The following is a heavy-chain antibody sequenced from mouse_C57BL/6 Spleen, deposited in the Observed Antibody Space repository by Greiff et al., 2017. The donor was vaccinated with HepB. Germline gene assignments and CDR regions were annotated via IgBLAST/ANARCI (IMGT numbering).Heavy chain of an antibody. V-gene: IGHV5-4*01. CDR1: GFTFSSYA. D-gene: IGHD1-1*01. Sequence: EVQGVESGGGLVKPGGSLKLSCAASGFTFSSYAMSWVRQTPEKRLEWVATISDGGSYTYYPDNVKGRFTISRDNAKNNLYLQMSHLKSEDTAMYYCARDFYGSGGFDYWGQGTTLTVSS. CDR2: ISDGGSYT. CDR3: ARDFYGSGGFDY. J-gene: IGHJ2*01.